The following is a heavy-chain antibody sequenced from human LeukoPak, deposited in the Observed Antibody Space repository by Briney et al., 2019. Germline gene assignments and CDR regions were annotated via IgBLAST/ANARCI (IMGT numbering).Heavy chain of an antibody. D-gene: IGHD2-2*01. CDR2: MNPNSGNT. Sequence: ASVKVSCKASGYTFTSYDINWVRQATGQGLEWMGWMNPNSGNTGYAQKFLGRVTMTRNTSISTAYMELSSLRSEDTAVYYCARGGVVPAALYYYYGMDVWGQGTTVTVSS. J-gene: IGHJ6*02. V-gene: IGHV1-8*01. CDR1: GYTFTSYD. CDR3: ARGGVVPAALYYYYGMDV.